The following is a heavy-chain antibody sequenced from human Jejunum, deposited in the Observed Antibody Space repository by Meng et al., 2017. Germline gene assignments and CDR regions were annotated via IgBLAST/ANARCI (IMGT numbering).Heavy chain of an antibody. D-gene: IGHD6-13*01. J-gene: IGHJ3*02. CDR3: ARSRSAGTALDAFDI. CDR1: GGSISSYY. V-gene: IGHV4-59*01. CDR2: IHNSGST. Sequence: SETLSLTCTVSGGSISSYYWFWIRQPPGKGLEWIGYIHNSGSTNYTSSLKSRLTISVDRSKNQFSLTLSSVTAADTAVYYCARSRSAGTALDAFDIWGQGTMVTVSS.